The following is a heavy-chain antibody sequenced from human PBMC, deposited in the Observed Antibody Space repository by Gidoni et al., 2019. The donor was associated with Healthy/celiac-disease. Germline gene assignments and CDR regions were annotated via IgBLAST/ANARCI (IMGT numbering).Heavy chain of an antibody. CDR1: GFTFSSYS. CDR3: AKPYGDYYFDY. Sequence: EVQPLESGGGLVQPGVSLSLSGADSGFTFSSYSMSWFRQAPGKGVEWVSAISCSCGSTSYADSVKGRFPISRDNSKNPLYLQMNSLRAEDTSVYYCAKPYGDYYFDYWGQGTLVTVSS. J-gene: IGHJ4*02. V-gene: IGHV3-23*01. D-gene: IGHD4-17*01. CDR2: ISCSCGST.